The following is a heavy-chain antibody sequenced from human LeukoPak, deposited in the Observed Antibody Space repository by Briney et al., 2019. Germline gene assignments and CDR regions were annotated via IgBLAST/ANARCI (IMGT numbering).Heavy chain of an antibody. J-gene: IGHJ4*02. CDR3: ARNWQQLVQPFFDY. Sequence: GASVKVSCKASGYTFTSYAMHWVRQAPGQRLEWMGWINAGNGNTKYSQKFQGRVTITRDTSASTAYMELSSLRSEDTAVYYCARNWQQLVQPFFDYWGQGTLVTVSS. CDR2: INAGNGNT. CDR1: GYTFTSYA. D-gene: IGHD6-13*01. V-gene: IGHV1-3*01.